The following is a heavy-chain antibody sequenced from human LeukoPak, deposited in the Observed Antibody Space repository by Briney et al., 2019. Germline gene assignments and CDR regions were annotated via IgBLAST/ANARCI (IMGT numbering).Heavy chain of an antibody. V-gene: IGHV1-69*05. CDR1: GGTFSSYA. CDR3: ARAQYYYGSGSSPHYFDY. D-gene: IGHD3-10*01. J-gene: IGHJ4*02. Sequence: ASVKVSCKASGGTFSSYAISWVRQAPGQGLEWMGGIIPIFGTANYAQKFQGRVTITTDESTSTAYMELSSLRSEDTAVYYCARAQYYYGSGSSPHYFDYWGQGTLVTVSS. CDR2: IIPIFGTA.